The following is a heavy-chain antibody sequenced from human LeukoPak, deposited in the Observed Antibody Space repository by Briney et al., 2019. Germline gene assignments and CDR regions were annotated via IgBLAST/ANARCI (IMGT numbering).Heavy chain of an antibody. CDR3: ARHSLRGWYAY. CDR2: INHSGST. CDR1: GGSFSGYY. Sequence: SETLSLTCAVYGGSFSGYYWSWIRQPPGKGLEWIGEINHSGSTNYNPSLKSRVTLSVDTSKNQFSLKLSSVTAADTAVYYCARHSLRGWYAYWGQGTLVTVSS. J-gene: IGHJ4*02. D-gene: IGHD6-19*01. V-gene: IGHV4-34*01.